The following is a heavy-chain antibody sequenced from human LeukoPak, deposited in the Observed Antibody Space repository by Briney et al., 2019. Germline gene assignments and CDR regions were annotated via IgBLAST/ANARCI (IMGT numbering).Heavy chain of an antibody. V-gene: IGHV3-30*02. CDR1: GFTFSTYG. J-gene: IGHJ4*02. CDR3: SKDFLSSDSSGYYS. CDR2: IRYDGSNE. D-gene: IGHD3-22*01. Sequence: GGSLRLSCAASGFTFSTYGMHWVRQAPGKGLEWVAFIRYDGSNEYYTDSVKGRFTVSRDNSKNTLYPQMNSLRAEDTAVYYCSKDFLSSDSSGYYSWGQGTLVTVSS.